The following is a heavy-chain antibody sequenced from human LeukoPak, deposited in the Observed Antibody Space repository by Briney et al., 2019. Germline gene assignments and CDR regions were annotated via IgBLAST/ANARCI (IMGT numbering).Heavy chain of an antibody. J-gene: IGHJ6*03. Sequence: SETLSLTCTVSGGSISTYYWNWIRQSPGKGLEWIGYIYYTGSTNYNPSLKSRVTISVDTSKNQFSLKLSSVTAADTAVYYCARTTEAHSWRTRYYDYYMDVWGKGTTVTVSS. D-gene: IGHD6-13*01. V-gene: IGHV4-59*01. CDR1: GGSISTYY. CDR2: IYYTGST. CDR3: ARTTEAHSWRTRYYDYYMDV.